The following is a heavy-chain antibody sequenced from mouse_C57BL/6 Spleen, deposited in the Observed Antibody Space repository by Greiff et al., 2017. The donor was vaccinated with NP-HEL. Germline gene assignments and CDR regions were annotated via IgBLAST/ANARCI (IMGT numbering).Heavy chain of an antibody. CDR2: IHPSDSDT. D-gene: IGHD3-3*01. CDR1: GYTFTSYW. CDR3: AIGEGTHYAMDY. V-gene: IGHV1-74*01. Sequence: QVQLKQPGAELVKPGASVKVSCKASGYTFTSYWMHWVKQRPGQGLEWIGRIHPSDSDTNYNQKFKGKATLTVDKSSSTAYMQLSSLTSEDSAVYYCAIGEGTHYAMDYWGQGTSVTVSS. J-gene: IGHJ4*01.